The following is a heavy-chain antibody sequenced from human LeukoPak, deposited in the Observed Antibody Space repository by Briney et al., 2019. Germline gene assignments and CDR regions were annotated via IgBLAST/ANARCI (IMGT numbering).Heavy chain of an antibody. D-gene: IGHD1-26*01. CDR1: GFTFSSYA. J-gene: IGHJ4*02. CDR2: ITRSSAAM. CDR3: VRDGSSGSTAFDY. Sequence: GGSLRLSCAASGFTFSSYAMSWVRQAPGKGLEWVSYITRSSAAMYYADSVKGRFTISRDNVKNSLFLQMNSLRDEDTGVYYCVRDGSSGSTAFDYWGQGTLVTVSS. V-gene: IGHV3-48*02.